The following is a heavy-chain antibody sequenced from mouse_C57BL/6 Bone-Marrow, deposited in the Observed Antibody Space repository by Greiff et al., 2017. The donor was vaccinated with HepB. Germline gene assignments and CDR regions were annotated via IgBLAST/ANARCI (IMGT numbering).Heavy chain of an antibody. V-gene: IGHV1-80*01. CDR3: ARPFITLAMDY. CDR1: GYAFSSYW. D-gene: IGHD1-1*01. CDR2: IYPGDGDT. J-gene: IGHJ4*01. Sequence: QVQLQQSGAELVKPGASVKISCKASGYAFSSYWMNWVKQRPGKGLEWIGQIYPGDGDTNYNGKFKGKATLTADKSSSTAYMQLSSLTSEDSAVYFCARPFITLAMDYWGQGTSVTVSS.